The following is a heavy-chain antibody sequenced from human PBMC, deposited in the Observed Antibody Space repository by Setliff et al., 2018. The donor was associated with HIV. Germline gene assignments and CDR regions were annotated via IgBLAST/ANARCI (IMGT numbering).Heavy chain of an antibody. CDR2: IIPIFRTP. Sequence: SVKVSCKTSGGTFSSNSLNWVRQAPGQGLVWMGGIIPIFRTPNYAQTFQGRVTITAGESTKTAFMELTSLTFEDTAVYYCARDSMFGVTGLEYFQTWGQGTLVTVPQ. CDR3: ARDSMFGVTGLEYFQT. J-gene: IGHJ1*01. CDR1: GGTFSSNS. D-gene: IGHD3-9*01. V-gene: IGHV1-69*13.